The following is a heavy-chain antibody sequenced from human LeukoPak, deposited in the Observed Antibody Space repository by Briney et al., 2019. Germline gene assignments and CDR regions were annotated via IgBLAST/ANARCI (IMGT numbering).Heavy chain of an antibody. V-gene: IGHV3-11*04. CDR1: GFTFSDYY. J-gene: IGHJ4*02. D-gene: IGHD3-3*01. CDR3: ARDNRGYYDFWSGQFDY. CDR2: ISSSGSTI. Sequence: PGGSLRLSCAASGFTFSDYYMSWIRQAPGKGLEWVSYISSSGSTIYYADSVKGRFTISRDNAKNSLYLQMNSLRAEDTAVYYCARDNRGYYDFWSGQFDYWGQGTLVTVSS.